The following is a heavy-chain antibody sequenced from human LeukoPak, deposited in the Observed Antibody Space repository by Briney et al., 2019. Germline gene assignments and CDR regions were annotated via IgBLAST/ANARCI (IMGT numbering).Heavy chain of an antibody. Sequence: SETLSLTCTVSGGSISSSSYYWGWIRQPPGKGLEWIGSIYYSGSTYYNPSLKSRVTISVDTSKNQFTLKLSSVTAADTAVYYCARSRQAPFDYWGQGTLVTVSS. CDR3: ARSRQAPFDY. CDR1: GGSISSSSYY. J-gene: IGHJ4*02. V-gene: IGHV4-39*06. CDR2: IYYSGST.